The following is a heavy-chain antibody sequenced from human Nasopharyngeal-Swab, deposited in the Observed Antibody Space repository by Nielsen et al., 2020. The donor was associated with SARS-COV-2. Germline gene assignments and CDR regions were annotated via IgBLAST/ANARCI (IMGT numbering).Heavy chain of an antibody. J-gene: IGHJ4*02. CDR2: IIPIFGTA. V-gene: IGHV1-69*06. CDR3: ARGAATGHFDY. D-gene: IGHD1-14*01. Sequence: WVRQAPGQGLEWMGGIIPIFGTANYAQKFQGRVTITADKSTSIAYMELSSLRSEDTAVYYCARGAATGHFDYWGQGTLVTVSS.